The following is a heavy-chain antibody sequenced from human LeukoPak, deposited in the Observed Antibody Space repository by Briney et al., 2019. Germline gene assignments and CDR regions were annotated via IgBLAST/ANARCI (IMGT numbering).Heavy chain of an antibody. CDR3: ARSFVRYFDWYRRGVDYFDY. J-gene: IGHJ4*02. D-gene: IGHD3-9*01. CDR1: GGSFSGYY. Sequence: PSQTLSLTCAVYGGSFSGYYWSWIRQPPGKGLEWIGEINHSGSTNYNPSLKSRVTISVDTSKNQFSLKLSSVTAADTAVYYCARSFVRYFDWYRRGVDYFDYWDQGTLVTVSS. V-gene: IGHV4-34*01. CDR2: INHSGST.